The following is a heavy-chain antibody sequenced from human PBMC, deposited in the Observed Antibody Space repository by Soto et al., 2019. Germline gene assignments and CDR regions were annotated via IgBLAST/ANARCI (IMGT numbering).Heavy chain of an antibody. J-gene: IGHJ4*02. CDR2: ISAYNGNT. CDR1: GYTFTSYG. CDR3: ARGLYYYDSSGYYPMHY. D-gene: IGHD3-22*01. V-gene: IGHV1-18*04. Sequence: ASVKISCKASGYTFTSYGISWVRQAPGQGLEWMGWISAYNGNTNYAQKLQGRVTMTTETSTSTAYMELRSLRSDDTAVYYCARGLYYYDSSGYYPMHYWGQGTLVT.